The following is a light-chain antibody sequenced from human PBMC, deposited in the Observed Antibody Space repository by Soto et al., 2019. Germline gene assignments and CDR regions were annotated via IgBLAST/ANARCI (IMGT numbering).Light chain of an antibody. V-gene: IGKV3-11*01. Sequence: EIVLTQSPATLSFSPGERATLSCRASQSISKYLAWYQQKPGQAPRLLIYDASNRATGIPARFSGSGSGTDFTLTISSLEPEDFAVYYCQQRSNWRGTIGGGTKVEI. CDR1: QSISKY. J-gene: IGKJ4*01. CDR3: QQRSNWRGT. CDR2: DAS.